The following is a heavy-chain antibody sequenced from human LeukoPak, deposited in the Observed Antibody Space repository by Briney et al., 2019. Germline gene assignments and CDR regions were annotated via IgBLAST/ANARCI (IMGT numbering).Heavy chain of an antibody. D-gene: IGHD3-16*02. CDR3: ARLRLGELSLYFDY. V-gene: IGHV3-11*01. J-gene: IGHJ4*02. Sequence: GGSLRLSCAASGFTFSDYYMSWIRQAPGKGLEWVSYISSSGSTICYADSVKGRFTISRDNAKNSLYLQMNSLRAEDTAVYYCARLRLGELSLYFDYWGQGTLVTVSS. CDR1: GFTFSDYY. CDR2: ISSSGSTI.